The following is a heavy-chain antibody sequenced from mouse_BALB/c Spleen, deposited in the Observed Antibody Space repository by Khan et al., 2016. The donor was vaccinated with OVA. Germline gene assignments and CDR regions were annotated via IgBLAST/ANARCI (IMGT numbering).Heavy chain of an antibody. V-gene: IGHV3-2*02. D-gene: IGHD1-2*01. CDR1: GYSITSDHA. CDR2: ICYGGST. CDR3: AGKHYYGYAMDY. J-gene: IGHJ4*01. Sequence: EVQLQESGPGLVKPSQSLSLIRTVSGYSITSDHAWVWIRQFLGNKLEWMGYICYGGSTSYNPSLKSRIPITRDTSKNQFLLRLNSVTTEDTATYYWAGKHYYGYAMDYWGQGTSVTVSS.